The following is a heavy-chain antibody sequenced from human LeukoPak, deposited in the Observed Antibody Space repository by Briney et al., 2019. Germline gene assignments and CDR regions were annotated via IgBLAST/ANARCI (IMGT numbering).Heavy chain of an antibody. D-gene: IGHD6-13*01. Sequence: PSQTLSLTCTVSGGSISSGDHYWSWIRQPPGKGLEWIGYIYYSGTTYYNTSLRGRVTMSVDTSKNQFSLKLSSVTAADTAVYYCARDLGSSFGLDYWGQGTLVTVSS. V-gene: IGHV4-30-4*01. CDR3: ARDLGSSFGLDY. CDR1: GGSISSGDHY. CDR2: IYYSGTT. J-gene: IGHJ4*02.